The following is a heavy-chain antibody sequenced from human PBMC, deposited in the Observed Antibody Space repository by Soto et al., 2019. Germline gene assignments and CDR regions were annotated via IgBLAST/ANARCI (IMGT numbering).Heavy chain of an antibody. CDR1: GFTFNYYW. Sequence: EVQLVESEGGLVQRGGSLRLSCAASGFTFNYYWMHWVRQAPGQGLVWVSHIHSDGSTTTYADSVKGRFTISRDNAKNMLYLKMSSLRAEDTAVYYCVRGEKGGFDLWGQGTTVTGS. CDR3: VRGEKGGFDL. CDR2: IHSDGSTT. D-gene: IGHD3-16*01. J-gene: IGHJ3*01. V-gene: IGHV3-74*01.